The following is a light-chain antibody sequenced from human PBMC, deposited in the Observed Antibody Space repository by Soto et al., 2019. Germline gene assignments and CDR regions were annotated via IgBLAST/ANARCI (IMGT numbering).Light chain of an antibody. Sequence: QSALTQPASVSGSPGQSITIPCTGTSSDIGTYDYVSWYQQHPGKAPKLIIYEVSNRPSGVSNRFSGSKSGNTASLTISGLQAEDEANYYCSSFTSSRAYVFGTGTKLTVL. CDR2: EVS. J-gene: IGLJ1*01. V-gene: IGLV2-14*01. CDR1: SSDIGTYDY. CDR3: SSFTSSRAYV.